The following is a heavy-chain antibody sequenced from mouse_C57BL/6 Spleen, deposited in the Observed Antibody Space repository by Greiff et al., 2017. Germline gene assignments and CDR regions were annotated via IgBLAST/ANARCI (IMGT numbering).Heavy chain of an antibody. V-gene: IGHV1-66*01. J-gene: IGHJ4*01. CDR3: ARWVGWLLPYAMDY. CDR2: IYPGSGNT. D-gene: IGHD2-3*01. CDR1: GYSFTSYY. Sequence: VQLQQSGPELVKPGASVKISCKASGYSFTSYYIHWVKQRPGQGLEWIGWIYPGSGNTKYNEKFKGKATLTADTSSSTAYMPLSSLTSEDSAVYYCARWVGWLLPYAMDYWGQGTSVTVSS.